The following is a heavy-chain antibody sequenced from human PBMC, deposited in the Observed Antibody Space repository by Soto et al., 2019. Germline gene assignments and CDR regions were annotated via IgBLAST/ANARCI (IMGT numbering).Heavy chain of an antibody. CDR2: ISYDGSNK. D-gene: IGHD3-3*01. CDR1: GFTFSSYG. V-gene: IGHV3-30*18. Sequence: GGSLRLSCAASGFTFSSYGMHWVRQAPGKGLEWVAVISYDGSNKYYADSVKGRFTISRDNSKNTLYLQMNSLRAEDTAVYYCAKDMGDFLPFDPWGQGTLVTVSS. J-gene: IGHJ5*02. CDR3: AKDMGDFLPFDP.